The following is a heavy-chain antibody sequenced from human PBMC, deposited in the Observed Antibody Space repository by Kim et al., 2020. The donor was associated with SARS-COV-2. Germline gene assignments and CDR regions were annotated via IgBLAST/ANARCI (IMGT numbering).Heavy chain of an antibody. V-gene: IGHV4-34*01. J-gene: IGHJ6*02. CDR2: INHSGST. Sequence: SETLSLTCAVYGGSFSGYYWSWIRQPPGKGLEWIGEINHSGSTNYNPSLKSRVTISVDTSKNQFSLKLSSVTAADTAVYYCARVEVVVAATPGMDVWGQGTTVTVSS. D-gene: IGHD2-15*01. CDR1: GGSFSGYY. CDR3: ARVEVVVAATPGMDV.